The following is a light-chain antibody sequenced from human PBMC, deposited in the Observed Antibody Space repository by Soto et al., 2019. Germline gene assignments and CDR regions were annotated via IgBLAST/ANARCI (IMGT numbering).Light chain of an antibody. V-gene: IGKV3-20*01. CDR1: QSLTNNY. CDR3: QQYEAVVT. J-gene: IGKJ1*01. Sequence: EMVLTQSPGTLSLSPGERATLSCRASQSLTNNYFAWYQQKPGRALRPLIQCASTRATGIPDRFSGSGSGTDFTLTISRLEPEDVAVYYCQQYEAVVTFGQGTKGEI. CDR2: CAS.